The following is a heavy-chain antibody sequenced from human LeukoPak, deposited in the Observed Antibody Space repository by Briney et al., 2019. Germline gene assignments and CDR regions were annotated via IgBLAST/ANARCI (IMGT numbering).Heavy chain of an antibody. CDR3: ARGGHYASGSYYPLGY. Sequence: SETLSLTCAVYGGSFNGYYWSWIRQPPGKGLEWIGEINHTGSTNYNPSLESRVTTSVDTSKNQFSLKLSSVSAADTAVYYCARGGHYASGSYYPLGYWGQGILVTVSS. CDR1: GGSFNGYY. CDR2: INHTGST. V-gene: IGHV4-34*01. D-gene: IGHD3-10*01. J-gene: IGHJ4*02.